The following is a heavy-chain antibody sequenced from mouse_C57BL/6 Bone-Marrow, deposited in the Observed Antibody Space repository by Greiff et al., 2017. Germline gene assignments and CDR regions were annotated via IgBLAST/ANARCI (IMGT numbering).Heavy chain of an antibody. CDR3: ARVTPDYDGSSYWYFDV. Sequence: QVQLKQPGAELVKPGASVKLSCKASGYTFTSYWMQWVKQRPGQGLEWIGEFDPSDSYTNYNQKFKGKATLTVDTASSTAYMQLSSLTSEDSAVYYCARVTPDYDGSSYWYFDVWGTGTTVTVSS. J-gene: IGHJ1*03. CDR2: FDPSDSYT. CDR1: GYTFTSYW. D-gene: IGHD1-1*01. V-gene: IGHV1-50*01.